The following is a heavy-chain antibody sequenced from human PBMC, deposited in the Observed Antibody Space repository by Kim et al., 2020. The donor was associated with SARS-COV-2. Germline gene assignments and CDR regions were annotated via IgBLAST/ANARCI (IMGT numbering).Heavy chain of an antibody. Sequence: SETLSLTCTVSGGSISSYYWSWIRQPPGKGLEWIGYIYYSGSTNYNPSLKSRVTISVDTSKNQFSLKLSSVTAADTAVYYCARDSPQDYGGRAGGWYFDLWGRGTLVTVSS. CDR3: ARDSPQDYGGRAGGWYFDL. J-gene: IGHJ2*01. CDR2: IYYSGST. V-gene: IGHV4-59*01. D-gene: IGHD4-17*01. CDR1: GGSISSYY.